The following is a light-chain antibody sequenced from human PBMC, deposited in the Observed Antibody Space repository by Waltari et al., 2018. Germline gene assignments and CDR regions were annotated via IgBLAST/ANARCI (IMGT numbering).Light chain of an antibody. CDR1: QSISTS. Sequence: DIQMTQSPSSLSASVGDRVTVTCRASQSISTSLNWYQQKPGKAPKILIYAASSLQSGVPSRFSGSGSGTDFTLTISSLQPEDFATYYCQQNYNTPPTFGQGTKVEIK. CDR3: QQNYNTPPT. CDR2: AAS. V-gene: IGKV1-39*01. J-gene: IGKJ1*01.